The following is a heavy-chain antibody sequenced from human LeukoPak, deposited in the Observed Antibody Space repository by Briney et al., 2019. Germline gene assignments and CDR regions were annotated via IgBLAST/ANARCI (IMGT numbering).Heavy chain of an antibody. V-gene: IGHV3-53*01. Sequence: GGSLTLSCAASGFSVSSKYMSWVRQAPGKGLEWVSVIHNNGGTYFADSVQGRFTMSRDNSKNTVSLQMNSLRADDTAMYYCASLTFVWGPGTMVTVSS. CDR2: IHNNGGT. CDR3: ASLTFV. CDR1: GFSVSSKY. J-gene: IGHJ3*01.